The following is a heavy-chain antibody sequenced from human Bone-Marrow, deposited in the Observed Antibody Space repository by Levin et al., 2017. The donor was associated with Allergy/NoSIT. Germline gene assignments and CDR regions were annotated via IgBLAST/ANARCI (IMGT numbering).Heavy chain of an antibody. CDR3: AKERSTGDYYFDF. J-gene: IGHJ4*02. Sequence: GESLKISCEASGFTFSIYAMTWVRQAPGKGLEWVSTFSGSGGDTYYADSVKGRFTISRDNSKNTLFLQMNSLRAEDTAVYYCAKERSTGDYYFDFWGQGTPVTVSS. D-gene: IGHD7-27*01. CDR1: GFTFSIYA. CDR2: FSGSGGDT. V-gene: IGHV3-23*01.